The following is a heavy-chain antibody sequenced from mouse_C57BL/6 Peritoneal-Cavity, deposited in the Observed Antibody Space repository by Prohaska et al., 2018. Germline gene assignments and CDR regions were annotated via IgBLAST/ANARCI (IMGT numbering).Heavy chain of an antibody. CDR1: GIDFSRYW. V-gene: IGHV4-1*01. CDR2: INPDSSKI. Sequence: EVKLLQSGGGLVQPGGSLKLSCAASGIDFSRYWMSWVRRAPGKGLEWIGEINPDSSKINYAPSLKDKVIISRDNAKNTLYLQMSKVRSEDTALYYCARQGANWDWFAYWGQGTLVTVST. D-gene: IGHD4-1*01. J-gene: IGHJ3*01. CDR3: ARQGANWDWFAY.